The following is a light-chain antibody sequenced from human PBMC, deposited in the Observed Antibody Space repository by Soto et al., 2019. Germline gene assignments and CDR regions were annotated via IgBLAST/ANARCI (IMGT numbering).Light chain of an antibody. V-gene: IGKV3-20*01. J-gene: IGKJ1*01. CDR1: QSVSSNY. Sequence: EIVLPQSPGTLSLSPGDRATLSCRDSQSVSSNYLAWYQQQKPGQAPRLLIYGASSRATGVPDRFSGSGSGTDFTLAISRLEPEDCVVDYCQQYGDSSWTFGQGTKVEIK. CDR3: QQYGDSSWT. CDR2: GAS.